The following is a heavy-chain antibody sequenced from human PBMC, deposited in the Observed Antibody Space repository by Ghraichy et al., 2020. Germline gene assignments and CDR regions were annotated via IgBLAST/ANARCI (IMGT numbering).Heavy chain of an antibody. V-gene: IGHV3-74*01. CDR1: GFTITNDW. CDR3: ARDRHYAMDV. Sequence: LSLTCAVSGFTITNDWMHWVRQAPGKGLVWVSHIKSDGSGTTYADSVKVRFTISRDNAKNTLFLQMNSLRAEDTAVYYCARDRHYAMDVWGPGTTVTVSS. CDR2: IKSDGSGT. J-gene: IGHJ6*02.